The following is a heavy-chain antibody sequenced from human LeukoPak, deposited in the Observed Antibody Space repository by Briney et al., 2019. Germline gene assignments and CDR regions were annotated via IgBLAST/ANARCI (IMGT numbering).Heavy chain of an antibody. CDR3: AGGSYYYYYMAV. V-gene: IGHV4-59*01. Sequence: KPSETLSLTCTVSGGSISSYYWSWIRQPPGKGLEWIGSINYSGSTNYNPSLKSRVTISVDTSKNQFSLKLSSVTAADTAVYYCAGGSYYYYYMAVWGKGTTVTISS. CDR2: INYSGST. J-gene: IGHJ6*03. CDR1: GGSISSYY.